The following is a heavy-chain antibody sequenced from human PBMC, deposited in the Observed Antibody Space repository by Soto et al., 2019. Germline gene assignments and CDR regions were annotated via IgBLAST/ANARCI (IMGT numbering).Heavy chain of an antibody. CDR3: AKVSVGYVDQNLGLAEAY. Sequence: QVQLVESGGGVAQPGTSLTLSCSASGFTFSAYGMHWVRQAPGNGLEWVAVVYSDGNRKLYAGSVRGRFTISRDNSKNTLHLQMNSLSYDDTAMYYCAKVSVGYVDQNLGLAEAYWGQGARVTVSS. V-gene: IGHV3-30*18. CDR2: VYSDGNRK. J-gene: IGHJ4*02. CDR1: GFTFSAYG. D-gene: IGHD2-2*01.